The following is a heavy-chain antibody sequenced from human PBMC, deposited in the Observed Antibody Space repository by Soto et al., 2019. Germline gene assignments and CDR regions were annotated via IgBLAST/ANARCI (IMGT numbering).Heavy chain of an antibody. CDR3: ARLDYDFWSGGQNWFDP. J-gene: IGHJ5*02. D-gene: IGHD3-3*01. Sequence: PGGSLRLSCAASGFTFSSYSMNWVRQAPGKGLEWVSSISSSSSYIYYADSVKGRFTISRDNAKNSLYLQMNSLRAEDTAVYYCARLDYDFWSGGQNWFDPWGQGTLVTVSS. V-gene: IGHV3-21*01. CDR2: ISSSSSYI. CDR1: GFTFSSYS.